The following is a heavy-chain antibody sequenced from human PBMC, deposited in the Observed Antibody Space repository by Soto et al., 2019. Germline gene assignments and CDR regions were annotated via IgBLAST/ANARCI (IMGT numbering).Heavy chain of an antibody. CDR1: GFTFSSYA. J-gene: IGHJ6*03. Sequence: PGGSLRRSCAASGFTFSSYAMSWVRQAPGQGLAWVSAISGSGGSTYYADSVKGRFTISRDKSKNTLYLQMNTLRAEDTAVYYCAKESSSRYFGYYYYMDVWGKGTTVTLAS. CDR3: AKESSSRYFGYYYYMDV. CDR2: ISGSGGST. D-gene: IGHD6-13*01. V-gene: IGHV3-23*01.